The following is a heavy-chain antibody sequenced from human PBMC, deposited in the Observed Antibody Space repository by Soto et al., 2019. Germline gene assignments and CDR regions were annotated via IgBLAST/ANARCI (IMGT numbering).Heavy chain of an antibody. Sequence: ASVKVSCKASGYTFTSYAMHWVRQAPGQRLEWMGWINASNGNTKYSQKFQGRVTITRDTSASTAYMELSSLRSEDTAVYYCAGYPPYYYGSGSYSHLDDWGQGTLVTVSS. CDR3: AGYPPYYYGSGSYSHLDD. CDR1: GYTFTSYA. D-gene: IGHD3-10*01. V-gene: IGHV1-3*01. J-gene: IGHJ4*02. CDR2: INASNGNT.